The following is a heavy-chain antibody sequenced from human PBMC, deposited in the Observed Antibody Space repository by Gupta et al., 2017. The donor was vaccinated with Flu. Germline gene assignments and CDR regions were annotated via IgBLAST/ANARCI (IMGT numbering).Heavy chain of an antibody. Sequence: QVTLKESGPVLVKPTETLTLTCTVSGFSLSNARMGVSWIRQPPGKALEWLAHIFSNDEKSYSTSLKSRLTISKDTSKSQVVLTMTNMDPVDTATYYCARSGEAVGYYYGMDVWGQGTTVTVSS. D-gene: IGHD3-10*01. CDR1: GFSLSNARMG. CDR2: IFSNDEK. CDR3: ARSGEAVGYYYGMDV. V-gene: IGHV2-26*01. J-gene: IGHJ6*02.